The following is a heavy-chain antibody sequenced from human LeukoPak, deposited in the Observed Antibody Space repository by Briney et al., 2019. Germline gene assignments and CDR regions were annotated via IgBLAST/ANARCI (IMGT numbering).Heavy chain of an antibody. D-gene: IGHD2-21*02. Sequence: GGSLRLSCAASGFTFSSYAMHWVRQAPGKGLEYVSAISSNGGSTYYANSVKGRFTISRDNSKNTLYLQMGSLRAEDMAVYYCARAGNCGGNCYSLYAFDIWGQGTMVTVSS. J-gene: IGHJ3*02. CDR2: ISSNGGST. CDR1: GFTFSSYA. CDR3: ARAGNCGGNCYSLYAFDI. V-gene: IGHV3-64*01.